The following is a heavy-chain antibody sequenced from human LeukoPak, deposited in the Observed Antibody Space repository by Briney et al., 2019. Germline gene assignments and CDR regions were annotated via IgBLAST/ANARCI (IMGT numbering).Heavy chain of an antibody. CDR2: INPRGGST. V-gene: IGHV1-46*01. CDR1: GYTFTSYY. D-gene: IGHD3-10*01. CDR3: ARDNSVGDIAWWFDP. J-gene: IGHJ5*02. Sequence: ASVKVSCKASGYTFTSYYMHWVRQAPGQGLEWMGIINPRGGSTDYAQKFQGRVTMTSDTSTSTDYMELSSLRSGDTAVYYCARDNSVGDIAWWFDPWGQGTLVTVSS.